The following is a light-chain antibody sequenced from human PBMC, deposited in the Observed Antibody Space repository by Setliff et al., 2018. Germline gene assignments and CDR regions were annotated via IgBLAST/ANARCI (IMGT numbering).Light chain of an antibody. CDR3: SSYTSLSTRV. V-gene: IGLV2-8*01. Sequence: QSALTQPPSASGSPGQSVTISCTGTSSDVGGYDYVSWYQQHPGKAPKLLIYKVTKRPSGVPDRFSGSKSGNTASLSISGLQAEDEADYYCSSYTSLSTRVFGTGTKVTVL. J-gene: IGLJ1*01. CDR1: SSDVGGYDY. CDR2: KVT.